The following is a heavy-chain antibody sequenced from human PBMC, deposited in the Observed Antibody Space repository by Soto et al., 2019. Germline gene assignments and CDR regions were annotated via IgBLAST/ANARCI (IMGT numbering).Heavy chain of an antibody. Sequence: EVQLVESGGGLVQPGGSLRLSCAASGFTFNNFWRYWVRQTPEKGLVWVSGINSDGTTTIYADSVKGRFTISRDNAKNTLYLQMTSLTVEETAIYYCVRDIRWGQGTLVTVSS. V-gene: IGHV3-74*01. CDR3: VRDIR. CDR2: INSDGTTT. J-gene: IGHJ4*02. CDR1: GFTFNNFW.